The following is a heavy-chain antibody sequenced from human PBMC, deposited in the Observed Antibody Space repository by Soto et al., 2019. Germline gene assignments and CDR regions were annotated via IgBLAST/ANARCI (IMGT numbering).Heavy chain of an antibody. V-gene: IGHV3-30*18. CDR2: ISYDGSNK. CDR1: GFTFSSYG. Sequence: GGSLRLSCAASGFTFSSYGMHWVRQAPGKGLEWVAVISYDGSNKYYADSVKGRFTISRDNSKNTLYLQMNSLRAEDTAVYYCAKVMVTSTRLRDGNNWFDPWGQGTLVTVSS. J-gene: IGHJ5*02. D-gene: IGHD4-17*01. CDR3: AKVMVTSTRLRDGNNWFDP.